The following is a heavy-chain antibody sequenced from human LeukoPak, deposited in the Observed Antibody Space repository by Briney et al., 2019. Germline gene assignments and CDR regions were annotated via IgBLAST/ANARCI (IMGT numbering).Heavy chain of an antibody. D-gene: IGHD2-8*01. CDR1: GFTFSSYS. CDR3: ARANDPLAFDI. V-gene: IGHV3-21*01. CDR2: ISSSSSYI. J-gene: IGHJ3*02. Sequence: PGGSLRLSCAASGFTFSSYSMNWVRQAPGKGLEWVSSISSSSSYIYYADSVKGRFTISRDNAENSLYLQMNSLRAEDTAVYYCARANDPLAFDIWGQGTMVTVSS.